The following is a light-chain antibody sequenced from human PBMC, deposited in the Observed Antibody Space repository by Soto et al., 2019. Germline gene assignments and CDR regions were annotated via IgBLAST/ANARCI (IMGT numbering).Light chain of an antibody. J-gene: IGKJ3*01. CDR3: QKYDNGIHT. V-gene: IGKV1-27*01. Sequence: DIQMTQSPSSLSASVGDRVTITCRASQDIDNYLAWYQQKPERAPKLLIYSASTLQSGVPSRFSGSGSGTDFPLTIISLQPEDVATYSCQKYDNGIHTFGPGTTVDI. CDR1: QDIDNY. CDR2: SAS.